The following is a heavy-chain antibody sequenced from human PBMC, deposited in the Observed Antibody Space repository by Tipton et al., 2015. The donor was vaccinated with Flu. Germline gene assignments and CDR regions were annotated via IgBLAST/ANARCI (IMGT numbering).Heavy chain of an antibody. CDR2: ISSYSGRPI. CDR3: ARDHPPSITVLGEITDYFGMDV. CDR1: GFSFDDYP. J-gene: IGHJ6*02. D-gene: IGHD3-3*01. V-gene: IGHV3-11*01. Sequence: SLRLSCAASGFSFDDYPMSWVRQAPGKGLEWVAYISSYSGRPIYYADSVRGRFTISRDNAGNSLFLQMNSLRAEDTAIYYCARDHPPSITVLGEITDYFGMDVWGQGTTVTVSS.